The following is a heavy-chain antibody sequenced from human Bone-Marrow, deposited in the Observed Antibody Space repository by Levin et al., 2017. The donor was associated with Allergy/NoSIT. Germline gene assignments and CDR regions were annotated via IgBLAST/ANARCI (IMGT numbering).Heavy chain of an antibody. D-gene: IGHD3-3*01. V-gene: IGHV4-4*07. J-gene: IGHJ5*02. CDR3: ARTYYDFWSGAENWFDP. CDR2: IYTSGST. Sequence: SQTLSLTCTVSGGSISSYYWSWIRQPAGKGLEWIGRIYTSGSTNYNPSLKSRVTMSVDTSKNQFSLKLSSVTAADTAVYYCARTYYDFWSGAENWFDPWGQGTLVTVSS. CDR1: GGSISSYY.